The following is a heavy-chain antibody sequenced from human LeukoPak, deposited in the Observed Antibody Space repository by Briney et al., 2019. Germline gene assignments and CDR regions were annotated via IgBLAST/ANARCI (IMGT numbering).Heavy chain of an antibody. J-gene: IGHJ1*01. CDR3: AKDGYYYDSSGYFEYFQH. Sequence: PGRSLRLSCAASGFTIDDYAMHWVRQAPGKGLAWVSGISWNSGSIGYADSVKGRFTISRDNAKNSLYLQMNSLRAEDTALYYCAKDGYYYDSSGYFEYFQHWGQGTLVTVSS. V-gene: IGHV3-9*01. CDR2: ISWNSGSI. CDR1: GFTIDDYA. D-gene: IGHD3-22*01.